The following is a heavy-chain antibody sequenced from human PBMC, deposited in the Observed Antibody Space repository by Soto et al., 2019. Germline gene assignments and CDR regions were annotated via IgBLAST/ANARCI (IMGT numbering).Heavy chain of an antibody. CDR2: ISGSGGST. CDR3: AKDGGYAYYDSSGYYFGY. V-gene: IGHV3-23*01. J-gene: IGHJ4*02. Sequence: GGSLRLSCAASGFTFNNYAMSWVRQAPGKGLEWVSAISGSGGSTYYADSVKGRFTISRDNSKNTLYLQMNSLRAEDTAVYYCAKDGGYAYYDSSGYYFGYWGQGTLVTVSS. CDR1: GFTFNNYA. D-gene: IGHD3-22*01.